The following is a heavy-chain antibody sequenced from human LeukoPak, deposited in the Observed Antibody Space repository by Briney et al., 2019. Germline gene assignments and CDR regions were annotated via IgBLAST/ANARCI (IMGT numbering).Heavy chain of an antibody. CDR2: ISYDGSNK. V-gene: IGHV3-30*04. D-gene: IGHD2-15*01. CDR1: GFTFSSYA. Sequence: PGGSLRLSCAASGFTFSSYAMHWVRQAPGKGLEWVAVISYDGSNKYYADSVKGRFTISRDNSKNTLYLQMNSLRAEDTAVYYCAKGGHVVVVADFEYWGQGTLVTVSS. CDR3: AKGGHVVVVADFEY. J-gene: IGHJ4*02.